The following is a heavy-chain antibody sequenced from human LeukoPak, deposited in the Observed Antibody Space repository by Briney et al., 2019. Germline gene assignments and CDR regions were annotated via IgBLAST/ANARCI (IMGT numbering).Heavy chain of an antibody. V-gene: IGHV3-48*03. J-gene: IGHJ6*03. CDR2: ISSSGSTK. D-gene: IGHD2-2*01. CDR1: AFTFSSYE. Sequence: GGSLRLSCAASAFTFSSYEMNWVRQAPGKGLEWVAYISSSGSTKYYADSVKGRFTISRDNSKNTLYLQMNSLRAEDTAVYYCAKDAFDIVVVPAAIDYYYYMDVWGKGTTVTVSS. CDR3: AKDAFDIVVVPAAIDYYYYMDV.